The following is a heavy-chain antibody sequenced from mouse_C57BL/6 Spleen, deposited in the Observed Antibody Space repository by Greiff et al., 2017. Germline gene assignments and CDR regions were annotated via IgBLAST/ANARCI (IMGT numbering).Heavy chain of an antibody. CDR3: AREIDYGSSYYAMDY. J-gene: IGHJ4*01. Sequence: ESGPGLVKPSQSLSLTCSVTGYSITSGYYWNWIRQFPGNKLEWMGYISYDGSNNYNPSLKNRISITRDTSKNQFFLKLNSVTTEDTATYYCAREIDYGSSYYAMDYWGQGTSVTVSS. D-gene: IGHD1-1*01. CDR2: ISYDGSN. V-gene: IGHV3-6*01. CDR1: GYSITSGYY.